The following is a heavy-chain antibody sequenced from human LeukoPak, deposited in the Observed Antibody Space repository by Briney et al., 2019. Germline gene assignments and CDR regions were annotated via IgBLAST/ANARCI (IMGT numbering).Heavy chain of an antibody. D-gene: IGHD3-10*01. J-gene: IGHJ4*02. CDR1: GFTFSSYG. CDR2: IRYDGSNK. Sequence: PGGSLRLSCAASGFTFSSYGMHWVRQAPGKGLEWVAFIRYDGSNKYYADSVKGRFTISRDNSKNTLYLQVNSLRAEDTAVYYCANSPTYGSGSYYLDWGQGTLVTVSS. CDR3: ANSPTYGSGSYYLD. V-gene: IGHV3-30*02.